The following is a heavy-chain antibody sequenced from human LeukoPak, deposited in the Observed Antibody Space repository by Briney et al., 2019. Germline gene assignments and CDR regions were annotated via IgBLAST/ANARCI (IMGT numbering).Heavy chain of an antibody. CDR2: ISGSGSEK. J-gene: IGHJ4*02. CDR1: GITFSNFG. V-gene: IGHV3-48*03. D-gene: IGHD6-6*01. Sequence: PGGSLRLSCTASGITFSNFGMNWVRQAPGKGLEWVSYISGSGSEKRYAESVKGRFTISRDNAKNSLYLQMDSLRVEDTAVYYCARDRDYSNSAPGYWGQGTLVTVSS. CDR3: ARDRDYSNSAPGY.